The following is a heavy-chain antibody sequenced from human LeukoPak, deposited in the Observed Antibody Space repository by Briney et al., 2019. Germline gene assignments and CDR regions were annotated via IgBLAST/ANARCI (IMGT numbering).Heavy chain of an antibody. CDR2: XXSGGST. Sequence: GGSLRLSCAASGFTVSSXXXXXXXQAXXXXXXXXXXXXSGGSTXYADSVKGXXXXXXXNSKNTLYLQMNSLRDEDTAVYYCARGRYCSSTSCYPRWFDPWGQGTLVTVSS. J-gene: IGHJ5*02. CDR3: ARGRYCSSTSCYPRWFDP. CDR1: GFTVSSXX. V-gene: IGHV3-66*01. D-gene: IGHD2-2*01.